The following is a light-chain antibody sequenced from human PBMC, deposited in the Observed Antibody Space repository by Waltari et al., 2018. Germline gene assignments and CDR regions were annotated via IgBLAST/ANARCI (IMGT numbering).Light chain of an antibody. CDR3: QQRVHWPMYT. V-gene: IGKV3-11*01. Sequence: EIVMTQSPATLSVSPGERATLSCRASQSVSNYLAWYQQRPGQAPRVLIYDASSRATGIPTRFSGSGSGTDFTLTISSLQPEDSAVYYCQQRVHWPMYTFGQGTKLEIK. CDR2: DAS. CDR1: QSVSNY. J-gene: IGKJ2*01.